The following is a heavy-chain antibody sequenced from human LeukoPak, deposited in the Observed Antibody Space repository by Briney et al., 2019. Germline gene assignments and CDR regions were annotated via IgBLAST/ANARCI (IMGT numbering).Heavy chain of an antibody. V-gene: IGHV3-64*01. J-gene: IGHJ4*02. CDR1: GFTFSSYA. D-gene: IGHD3-10*01. CDR3: AKDRGIISDY. Sequence: GGSLRLSCAASGFTFSSYAMHWVRQAPGKGLEYVSAISSNGGSTYYANSVKGRFTISRDNSKNTLYLQMNNLRAKDTAVYYCAKDRGIISDYWGQGTLVTVSS. CDR2: ISSNGGST.